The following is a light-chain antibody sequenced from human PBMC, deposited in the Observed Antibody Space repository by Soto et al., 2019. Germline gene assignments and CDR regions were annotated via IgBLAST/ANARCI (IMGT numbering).Light chain of an antibody. CDR1: QGVSNS. V-gene: IGKV3-20*01. J-gene: IGKJ1*01. CDR3: QQYATSPWT. CDR2: DAS. Sequence: EFVLTQSPGTLSLSPGERATLSCRASQGVSNSLAWYQLKPGQAPRLLIFDASIRATGIPDRFSGRGSGTDFTLTISRLEPEDFAVYCCQQYATSPWTFGQGTKVDIK.